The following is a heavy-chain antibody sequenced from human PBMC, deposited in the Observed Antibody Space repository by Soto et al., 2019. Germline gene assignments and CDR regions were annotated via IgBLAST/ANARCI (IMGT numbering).Heavy chain of an antibody. CDR2: IIPALGTA. CDR3: ARPDFGDYWYFDL. V-gene: IGHV1-69*08. Sequence: QDQLVQSGAEVKKPGSSVKVSCKASGGTFSSHTFSWVRQAPGQGLEWMGRIIPALGTATYAQKFQGRVTITADESGSTGYMELNSLRSEDTAVYYCARPDFGDYWYFDLWGRGTLVTVSS. CDR1: GGTFSSHT. J-gene: IGHJ2*01. D-gene: IGHD4-17*01.